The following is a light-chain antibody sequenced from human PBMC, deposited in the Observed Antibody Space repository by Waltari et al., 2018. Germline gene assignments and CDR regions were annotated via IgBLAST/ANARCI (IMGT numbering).Light chain of an antibody. CDR2: RAS. CDR1: QGISYS. Sequence: DIQMTQSPSSLSASVGDMVTLTCRTNQGISYSIAWYQQRQGKAPRLLLYRASTRHSGVPSRFSGDVSGTHYTLTINSLQPEDAATYVCHQYYERPHLFGQGT. J-gene: IGKJ2*01. CDR3: HQYYERPHL. V-gene: IGKV1-NL1*01.